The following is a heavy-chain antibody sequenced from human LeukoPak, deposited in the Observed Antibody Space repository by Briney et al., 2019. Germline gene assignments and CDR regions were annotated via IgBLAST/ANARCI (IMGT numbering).Heavy chain of an antibody. CDR3: ARETTGFDY. Sequence: PGGSLRLSCAASGFTFSSYSINWVRQAPGQGLEWVSYISSSSTTIYYADSVKRRFTISRDDAKNSLYLQMNSLRAEDTAVYYCARETTGFDYWGQGTLVTVSS. D-gene: IGHD4-11*01. CDR1: GFTFSSYS. J-gene: IGHJ4*02. V-gene: IGHV3-48*01. CDR2: ISSSSTTI.